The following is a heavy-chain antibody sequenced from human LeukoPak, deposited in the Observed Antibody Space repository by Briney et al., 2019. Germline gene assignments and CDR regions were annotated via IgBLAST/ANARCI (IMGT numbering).Heavy chain of an antibody. Sequence: GGSLRLSCAASGFTFSAYSMNWVRQAPGKGLEWVSYISSSSSSIYYADSVKGRFTISRDNAKNSLYLQMNSLRAEDTAVYYCARDPVGWDLPTSYYYYYMDVWGKGTTVTVSS. CDR2: ISSSSSSI. V-gene: IGHV3-48*01. J-gene: IGHJ6*03. CDR1: GFTFSAYS. CDR3: ARDPVGWDLPTSYYYYYMDV. D-gene: IGHD1-26*01.